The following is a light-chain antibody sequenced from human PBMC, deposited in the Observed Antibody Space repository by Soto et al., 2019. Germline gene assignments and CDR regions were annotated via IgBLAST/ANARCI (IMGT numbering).Light chain of an antibody. CDR2: WAS. Sequence: DIVMTQSPDSLAVSLGERATINCKSSQSVLYSTNNKNYLAWYQQKAGQPPKLLIYWASTRESGVPDRFSGSGSGTDFTLTISSLQAEDVAVYHCQQYYDIPTFGPGTRLEIK. CDR3: QQYYDIPT. V-gene: IGKV4-1*01. J-gene: IGKJ5*01. CDR1: QSVLYSTNNKNY.